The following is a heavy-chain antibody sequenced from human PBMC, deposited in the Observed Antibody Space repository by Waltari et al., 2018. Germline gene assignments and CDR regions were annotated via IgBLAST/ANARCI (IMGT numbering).Heavy chain of an antibody. V-gene: IGHV4-4*02. CDR2: VHRSVKT. CDR1: W. Sequence: WGGWGGQAPVKGLEWVGQVHRSVKTNYNPSLARRVTVSIDTSNNQFSRTMPSPTAADTAMYYCARDRGKGLYLDSWGQGTLVTVSP. CDR3: ARDRGKGLYLDS. D-gene: IGHD2-15*01. J-gene: IGHJ4*02.